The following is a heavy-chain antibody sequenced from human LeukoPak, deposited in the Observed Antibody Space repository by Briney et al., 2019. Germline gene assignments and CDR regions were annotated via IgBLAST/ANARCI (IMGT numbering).Heavy chain of an antibody. CDR2: ISYDGNNK. J-gene: IGHJ4*02. Sequence: GGSLRLSCAASGFTFSGYAMHWVRQAPGKGLEWVAVISYDGNNKYYADSVTGRFTISRDNSKNTLYLQMNSLRAEDTAVYYCARDRGGGSSWSLIFNYWGQGTLVTVSS. D-gene: IGHD6-13*01. CDR1: GFTFSGYA. V-gene: IGHV3-30-3*01. CDR3: ARDRGGGSSWSLIFNY.